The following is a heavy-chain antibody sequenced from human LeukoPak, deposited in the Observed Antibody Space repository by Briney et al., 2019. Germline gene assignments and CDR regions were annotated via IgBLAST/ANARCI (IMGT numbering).Heavy chain of an antibody. V-gene: IGHV3-11*04. CDR1: GFTVSSNY. D-gene: IGHD6-13*01. J-gene: IGHJ4*02. CDR3: ARLGIAAPHFDY. CDR2: ISSSGSTI. Sequence: PGGSLRLSCAASGFTVSSNYMSWIRQASGKGLEWVSYISSSGSTIYYADSVKGRFTISRDNAKNSLYLQMNSLRAEDTAVYYCARLGIAAPHFDYWGQGTLVTVSS.